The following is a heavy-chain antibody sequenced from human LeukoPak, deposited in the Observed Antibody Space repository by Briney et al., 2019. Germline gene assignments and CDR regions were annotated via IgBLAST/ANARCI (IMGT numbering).Heavy chain of an antibody. CDR3: ARALSAMVADN. J-gene: IGHJ4*02. CDR1: GFTFSTYG. V-gene: IGHV3-33*01. Sequence: PGRSLRLSCAASGFTFSTYGMHWVRQAPGKGLEWVAVIRYDGSNKNYGDSVKGRFTISRDNSKNTLYLQMNSLRAEDMAVYYCARALSAMVADNWGQGTLVTVSS. CDR2: IRYDGSNK. D-gene: IGHD5-18*01.